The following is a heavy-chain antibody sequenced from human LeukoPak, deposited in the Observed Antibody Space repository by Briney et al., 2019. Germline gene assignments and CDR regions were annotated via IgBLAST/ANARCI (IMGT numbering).Heavy chain of an antibody. CDR1: GGSISSSSYY. D-gene: IGHD5-18*01. Sequence: PSETLSLTCTVSGGSISSSSYYWGWIRQPPGRGLEWIGSVYYSGSTYYNPSLMSRITISVDTSKNQFSLKLGSVTAADTALYYCARHFRYSYGPGDSWGQGILVTVSS. V-gene: IGHV4-39*01. CDR2: VYYSGST. CDR3: ARHFRYSYGPGDS. J-gene: IGHJ5*01.